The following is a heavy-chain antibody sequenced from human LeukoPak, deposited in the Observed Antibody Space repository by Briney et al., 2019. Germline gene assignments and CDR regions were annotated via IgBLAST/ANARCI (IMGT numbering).Heavy chain of an antibody. J-gene: IGHJ4*02. CDR1: GGSISSYY. CDR2: IYYSGST. D-gene: IGHD3-10*01. CDR3: ARWSYGSGSYYYAFDY. V-gene: IGHV4-59*01. Sequence: SETLSLTCTVSGGSISSYYWSWIRQPPGKGLEWIGYIYYSGSTNYNPSLKSRVTISVDTSKNQFSLKLSSVTAADTAVYYCARWSYGSGSYYYAFDYWGQGILVTVSS.